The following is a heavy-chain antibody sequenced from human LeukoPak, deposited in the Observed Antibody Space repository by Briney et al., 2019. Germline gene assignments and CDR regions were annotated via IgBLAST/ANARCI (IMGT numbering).Heavy chain of an antibody. CDR2: ISSSGSTI. CDR1: GFTFSDYY. D-gene: IGHD1-26*01. J-gene: IGHJ4*02. Sequence: GGSLRLSCAASGFTFSDYYMSWIRQAPGKGLEWVSYISSSGSTIYYVDSVKGRFTISRDNAKNSLYLQMNSLRAEDTAVYYCARDKYSGSYAPKRHLSGHDYWGQGTLVTVSS. V-gene: IGHV3-11*01. CDR3: ARDKYSGSYAPKRHLSGHDY.